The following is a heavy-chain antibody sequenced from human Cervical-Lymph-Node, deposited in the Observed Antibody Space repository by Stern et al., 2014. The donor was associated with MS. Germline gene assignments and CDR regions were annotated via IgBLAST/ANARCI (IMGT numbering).Heavy chain of an antibody. J-gene: IGHJ4*02. CDR2: VHHSGST. V-gene: IGHV4-31*03. CDR1: GGSISSGRYY. D-gene: IGHD3-16*01. Sequence: QVQLQESAPGLVKPSQNLSLTCTVSGGSISSGRYYWTWIRQHPGKGLEWIAYVHHSGSTYYNPSLKSRVTISVDTSNNQFSLKLSSVTGADTALYYCARSDRLWGSFDYWGQGTLVTVSS. CDR3: ARSDRLWGSFDY.